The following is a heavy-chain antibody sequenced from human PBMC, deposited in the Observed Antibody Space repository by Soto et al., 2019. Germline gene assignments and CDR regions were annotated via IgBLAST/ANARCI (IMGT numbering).Heavy chain of an antibody. V-gene: IGHV1-69*12. J-gene: IGHJ6*02. D-gene: IGHD6-13*01. CDR3: AREAQSFDYRSSWGTPNYYYYGMDV. Sequence: QVQLAQSGAEVREPGSSVKVSCRASGYTFTNYALSWVRQAPGQGLEWMGGIIPVFGSGKYAREFQGRVTITADQSTRTVYMEVSSLRYEDTAVYYCAREAQSFDYRSSWGTPNYYYYGMDVWGQGTTVTVSS. CDR2: IIPVFGSG. CDR1: GYTFTNYA.